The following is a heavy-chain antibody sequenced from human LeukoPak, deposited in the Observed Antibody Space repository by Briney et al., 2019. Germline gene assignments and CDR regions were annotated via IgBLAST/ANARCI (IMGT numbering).Heavy chain of an antibody. CDR3: ARAPLLWLGFE. D-gene: IGHD3-10*01. V-gene: IGHV4-31*03. CDR1: GGSISSGGYY. J-gene: IGHJ4*02. Sequence: SSETLSLTCTVSGGSISSGGYYWSWIRQHPGKGLEWIGYIYYSRSTYYNPSLKSRVTISVDTSKNQFSLKLSSVTAADTAVYYCARAPLLWLGFEWGQGTLVTVSS. CDR2: IYYSRST.